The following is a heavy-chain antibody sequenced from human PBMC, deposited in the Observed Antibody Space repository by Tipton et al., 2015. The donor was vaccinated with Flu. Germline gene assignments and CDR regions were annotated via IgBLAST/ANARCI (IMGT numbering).Heavy chain of an antibody. Sequence: SLRLSCEASGFTFRTYWMNWVRQAPGKGLEWVAIIKQDGSETFYVDSVKGRFIVSRDNAKNSLFLQLSSLTADDTAVYYCAGGGGWLIGNGGQGTQVTVS. CDR3: AGGGGWLIGN. J-gene: IGHJ4*02. V-gene: IGHV3-7*03. D-gene: IGHD6-19*01. CDR2: IKQDGSET. CDR1: GFTFRTYW.